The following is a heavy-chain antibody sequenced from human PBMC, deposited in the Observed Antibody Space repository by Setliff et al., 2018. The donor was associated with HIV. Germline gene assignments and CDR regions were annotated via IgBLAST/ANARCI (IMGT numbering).Heavy chain of an antibody. CDR2: ISYDGSNK. CDR3: AGGASFDKSGYYNAPLSFDY. Sequence: GGSLRLSCAASGFTFSTYAMHWVRQAPGKGLQWVAVISYDGSNKYYADSVKGRFTISRDNSKNTLYLQMDSLRAEDTALYYCAGGASFDKSGYYNAPLSFDYWGQGTLVTVSS. D-gene: IGHD3-22*01. V-gene: IGHV3-30*04. J-gene: IGHJ4*02. CDR1: GFTFSTYA.